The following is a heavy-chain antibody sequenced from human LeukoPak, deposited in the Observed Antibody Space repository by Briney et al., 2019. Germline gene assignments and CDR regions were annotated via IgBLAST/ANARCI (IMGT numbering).Heavy chain of an antibody. J-gene: IGHJ4*02. CDR1: GGSISSYY. V-gene: IGHV4-59*08. Sequence: SETLSLTCTVSGGSISSYYWSWIRRPPGKGLEWIGYIYYSGSTNYNPSLKSRVTISVDTSKNQFSLKLSSVTAADTAVYYCARSSGHYYGSGGFDYWGQGTLVTVSS. D-gene: IGHD3-22*01. CDR2: IYYSGST. CDR3: ARSSGHYYGSGGFDY.